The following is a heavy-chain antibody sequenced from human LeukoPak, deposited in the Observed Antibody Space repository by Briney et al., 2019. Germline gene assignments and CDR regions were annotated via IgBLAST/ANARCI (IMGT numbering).Heavy chain of an antibody. V-gene: IGHV3-30*03. CDR1: GFTFSSYS. J-gene: IGHJ3*02. Sequence: GGSLRLSCAASGFTFSSYSMNWVRQAPGKGLEWVAVISYDGSNKYYADSVKGRFTISRDNPKNTLYLQMNSLRAEDTAVYYCRLVSDAFDIWGQGTMVTVSS. CDR3: RLVSDAFDI. D-gene: IGHD6-19*01. CDR2: ISYDGSNK.